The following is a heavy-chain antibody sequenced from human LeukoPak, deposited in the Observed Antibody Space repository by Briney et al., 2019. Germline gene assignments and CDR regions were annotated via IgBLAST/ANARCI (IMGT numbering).Heavy chain of an antibody. Sequence: GESLKISCEVSGYSFTTHWIGWVRQMPGKGLEGMGMILPADSDTRYSPSFQGQVTISADKSISTASLHWSSLNASHTAMYYCARRQGPSGPYSYDSSGYYLDYWGQGTLVTVSS. D-gene: IGHD3-22*01. V-gene: IGHV5-51*01. CDR2: ILPADSDT. CDR1: GYSFTTHW. J-gene: IGHJ4*02. CDR3: ARRQGPSGPYSYDSSGYYLDY.